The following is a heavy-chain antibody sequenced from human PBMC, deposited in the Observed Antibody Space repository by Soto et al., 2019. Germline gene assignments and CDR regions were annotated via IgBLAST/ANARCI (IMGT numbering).Heavy chain of an antibody. Sequence: RSLTCTVSGAPISFFYWSWIRQPPGKGLEWIGHISYSGDTNYNPSLKSRFTISINRTENQFSLKLNSVTAADTAVDYCARRRDGYTGVWFDPWGQGTLGTVSS. CDR3: ARRRDGYTGVWFDP. CDR2: ISYSGDT. J-gene: IGHJ5*02. D-gene: IGHD5-12*01. CDR1: GAPISFFY. V-gene: IGHV4-59*01.